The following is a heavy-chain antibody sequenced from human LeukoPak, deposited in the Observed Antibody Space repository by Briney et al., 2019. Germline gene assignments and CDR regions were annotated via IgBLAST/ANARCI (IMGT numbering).Heavy chain of an antibody. CDR3: ARPRGSSGYYP. J-gene: IGHJ5*02. D-gene: IGHD3-22*01. CDR1: GASISDYY. Sequence: SETLSLTCNVSGASISDYYWSWIRQPPGKGLEWIGYIYYSGSTNYNPSLKSRVTISVDTSKNQFSLKLSSVTAADTAVYYCARPRGSSGYYPWGQGTLVTVSS. V-gene: IGHV4-59*12. CDR2: IYYSGST.